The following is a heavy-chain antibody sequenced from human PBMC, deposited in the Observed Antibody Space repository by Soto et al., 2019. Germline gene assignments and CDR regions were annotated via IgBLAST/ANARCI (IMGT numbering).Heavy chain of an antibody. CDR1: GFRFSVFG. CDR3: ARDRGGVVAGFNWLDP. V-gene: IGHV3-48*02. D-gene: IGHD6-19*01. CDR2: ISSSSTTI. J-gene: IGHJ5*02. Sequence: LQESGGDLVQPGGSLRLSCAASGFRFSVFGMNWVRQAPGKGLEWIAYISSSSTTIVYGGSVEGRFTVSRDNVDNSLYLQIKSLRDDDTAVYYCARDRGGVVAGFNWLDPWGHGTPVTVST.